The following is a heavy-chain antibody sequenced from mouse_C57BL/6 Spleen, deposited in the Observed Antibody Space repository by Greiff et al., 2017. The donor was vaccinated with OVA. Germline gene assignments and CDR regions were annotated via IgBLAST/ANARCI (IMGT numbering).Heavy chain of an antibody. CDR1: GYAFSSSW. D-gene: IGHD1-1*01. Sequence: QVQLQQSGPELVKPGASVKISCKASGYAFSSSWMNWVKQRPGKGLEWIGRIYPGDGDTNYNGKFKGKATLTADKSSSTAYMQLSSLTSEDSAVYFCARDGYYYGSLDYWGQGTTLTVSS. CDR3: ARDGYYYGSLDY. V-gene: IGHV1-82*01. CDR2: IYPGDGDT. J-gene: IGHJ2*01.